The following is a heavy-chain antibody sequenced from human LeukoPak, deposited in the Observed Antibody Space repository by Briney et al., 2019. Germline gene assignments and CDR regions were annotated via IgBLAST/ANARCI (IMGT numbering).Heavy chain of an antibody. Sequence: PSETLSLTCTVSGGSISSSSYYWGWIRQPPGKGLEWIGSIYYSGSTYYNPSLKSRVTISVDTSKNQFSLKLSSVTAADTAVYYCARVHGHALNYYYYYMDVWGKGTTVTVSS. CDR2: IYYSGST. CDR1: GGSISSSSYY. CDR3: ARVHGHALNYYYYYMDV. V-gene: IGHV4-39*07. J-gene: IGHJ6*03.